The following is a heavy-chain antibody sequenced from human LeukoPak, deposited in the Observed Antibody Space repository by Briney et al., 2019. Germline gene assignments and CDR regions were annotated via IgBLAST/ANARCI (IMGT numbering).Heavy chain of an antibody. CDR3: ARGLKYSSGWFYFDY. D-gene: IGHD6-19*01. V-gene: IGHV3-53*01. J-gene: IGHJ4*02. CDR1: GFTVSNNY. CDR2: IYSGGST. Sequence: GGSLRLSCAASGFTVSNNYMSWVRQAPGKGLEWVSVIYSGGSTYYADSVKGRFTISRDNSKNTVYLQMNSLRAEDTAVCYCARGLKYSSGWFYFDYWGQGTLVTVSS.